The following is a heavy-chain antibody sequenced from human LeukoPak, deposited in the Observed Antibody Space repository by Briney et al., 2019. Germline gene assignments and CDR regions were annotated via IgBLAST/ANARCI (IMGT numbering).Heavy chain of an antibody. CDR3: ASQKSTTVTNTYYFGY. CDR2: IYYSGST. D-gene: IGHD4-17*01. CDR1: GGSISSYY. V-gene: IGHV4-59*08. Sequence: SETLSLTCTVSGGSISSYYWSWIRQPPGKGLEWIGYIYYSGSTNYNPSLKSRVTISVDTSKNQFSLKLSSVTAADTAVYYCASQKSTTVTNTYYFGYWGQGTLVTVSS. J-gene: IGHJ4*02.